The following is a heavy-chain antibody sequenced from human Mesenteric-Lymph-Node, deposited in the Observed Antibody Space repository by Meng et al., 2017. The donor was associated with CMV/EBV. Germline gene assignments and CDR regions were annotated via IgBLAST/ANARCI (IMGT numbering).Heavy chain of an antibody. CDR2: LNHSGTP. CDR3: ARGSSSDILTGYFDY. Sequence: QRQLTLGGAGRSKASETLSCKVAGYGGAVHCLHWNRLPPAPGQGREGIVELNHSGTPSYNQFFTSRIIISVDTSTNQIFLIRRSGTAADTAEYYCARGSSSDILTGYFDYWGQGALVTVSS. V-gene: IGHV4-34*01. CDR1: GGAVHCLH. D-gene: IGHD3-9*01. J-gene: IGHJ4*02.